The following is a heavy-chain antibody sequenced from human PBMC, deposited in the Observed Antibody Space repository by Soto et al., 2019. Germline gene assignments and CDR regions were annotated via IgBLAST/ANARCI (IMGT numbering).Heavy chain of an antibody. D-gene: IGHD2-21*01. CDR2: IYWDDDK. CDR3: ARRVAAGITYYFDS. CDR1: AFSLSTRGVG. J-gene: IGHJ4*02. Sequence: QITLKESGPTLVKPTQTLTLTCTFSAFSLSTRGVGVGWIRQPPGKALEWLTFIYWDDDKRYSPSLKSRLTITKDTSKIHVVLTMPNMDPVDTATYYCARRVAAGITYYFDSWGQGTLVTVSS. V-gene: IGHV2-5*02.